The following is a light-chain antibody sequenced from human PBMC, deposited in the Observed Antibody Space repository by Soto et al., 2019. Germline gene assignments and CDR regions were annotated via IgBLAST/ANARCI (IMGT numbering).Light chain of an antibody. V-gene: IGKV1-39*01. Sequence: DIQMTQSPSSLSASVGDRVTITCRASQSISSSLNWYQQKAGKAPKLLIFAATSLQSGVPSRFSGSGSGTELTLTISSLQPEDFATYYCQQSYSIPPTFGPGTKVDIK. CDR1: QSISSS. CDR3: QQSYSIPPT. J-gene: IGKJ3*01. CDR2: AAT.